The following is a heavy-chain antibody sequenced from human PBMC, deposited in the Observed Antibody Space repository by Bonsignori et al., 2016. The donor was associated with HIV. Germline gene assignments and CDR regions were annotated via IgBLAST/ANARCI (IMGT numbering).Heavy chain of an antibody. CDR1: GNTFSSYN. Sequence: ASVKVSCKASGNTFSSYNIHWVRQAPGQGLEWMGIINPSGGSTSYAQKFQGRVTMTRDTSTSTVYMELSSLRSEDTAVYYCARQQIAVAGRNYHYMDVWGKGTTVTVS. CDR2: INPSGGST. V-gene: IGHV1-46*01. J-gene: IGHJ6*03. D-gene: IGHD6-19*01. CDR3: ARQQIAVAGRNYHYMDV.